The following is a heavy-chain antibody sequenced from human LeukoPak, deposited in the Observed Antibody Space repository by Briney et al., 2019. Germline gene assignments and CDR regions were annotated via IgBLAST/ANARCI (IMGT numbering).Heavy chain of an antibody. CDR1: GGSISSIS. D-gene: IGHD2-2*01. V-gene: IGHV3-21*01. Sequence: ETLSLTCTVSGGSISSISFYWGWVRQAPGKGLEWVSYISSSSNFIFYGDSMRGRFTISRDNARNSLYLQMNNLRAEDTAIYYCARIPYSSSSGPFDIWGQGTMVTVSS. J-gene: IGHJ3*02. CDR3: ARIPYSSSSGPFDI. CDR2: ISSSSNFI.